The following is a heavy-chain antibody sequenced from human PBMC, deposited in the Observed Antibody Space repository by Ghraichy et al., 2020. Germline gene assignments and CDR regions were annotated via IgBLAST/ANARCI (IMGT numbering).Heavy chain of an antibody. J-gene: IGHJ5*02. V-gene: IGHV4-39*01. CDR3: ARGKTTVVTPVVNSNWFDP. D-gene: IGHD4-23*01. CDR1: GGSISSSSYY. Sequence: SETLSLTCTVSGGSISSSSYYWGWIRQPPGKGLEWIGSIYYSGSTYYNPSLKSRVTISVDTSKNQFSLKLSSVTAADTAVYYCARGKTTVVTPVVNSNWFDPWGQGTLVTVSS. CDR2: IYYSGST.